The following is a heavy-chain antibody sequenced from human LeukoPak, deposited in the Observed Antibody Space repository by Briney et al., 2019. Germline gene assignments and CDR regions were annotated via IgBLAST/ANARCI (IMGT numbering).Heavy chain of an antibody. CDR2: INHSGST. Sequence: SETLSLTCAVYGGSFSGYYWSWIRQPPGKGLEWIGEINHSGSTNYNPSLKSRVTISVDTSKNQFSLKLSSVTAADTAVYYCARGLLYYYDSSGYYYWGQGTLVTASS. D-gene: IGHD3-22*01. CDR1: GGSFSGYY. V-gene: IGHV4-34*01. CDR3: ARGLLYYYDSSGYYY. J-gene: IGHJ4*02.